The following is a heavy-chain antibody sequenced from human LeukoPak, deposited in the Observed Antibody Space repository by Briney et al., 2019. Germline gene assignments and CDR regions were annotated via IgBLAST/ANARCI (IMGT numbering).Heavy chain of an antibody. CDR1: GGTFSSYA. D-gene: IGHD1-26*01. Sequence: EASVKVSCKASGGTFSSYAISWVRQAPGQGLEWMGRIIPILGIANYAQKFQGRVTITADKSTSTAYMELSSLRSEDTAVYYCAREGWEALGHYFDYWGQGTLVTVSS. CDR3: AREGWEALGHYFDY. V-gene: IGHV1-69*04. CDR2: IIPILGIA. J-gene: IGHJ4*02.